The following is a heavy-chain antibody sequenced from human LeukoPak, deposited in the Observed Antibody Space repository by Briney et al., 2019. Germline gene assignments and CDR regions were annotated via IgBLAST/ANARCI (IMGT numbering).Heavy chain of an antibody. CDR2: VFHSGST. V-gene: IGHV4-30-2*01. Sequence: PSETLSLTCTVSGGSISSGDYFWTWIRQPPGKGLEYIGYVFHSGSTYYNPSLKSRVTISIDTSKNQFSLKLNSVTAADTAMYYCARENASIVIVPGNGFDIWGRGTMVTVSS. D-gene: IGHD2/OR15-2a*01. J-gene: IGHJ3*02. CDR1: GGSISSGDYF. CDR3: ARENASIVIVPGNGFDI.